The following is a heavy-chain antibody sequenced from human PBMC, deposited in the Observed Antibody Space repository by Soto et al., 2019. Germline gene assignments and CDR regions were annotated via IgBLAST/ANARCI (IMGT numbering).Heavy chain of an antibody. CDR2: IRSKTNNYAT. Sequence: EVQLVESGGGLVQPGESPKLSCAASGFTLSDSAVHWVRQASGKGLEWVGRIRSKTNNYATDDIASVKGRFTMSRDDSNNTAYRQMNGLKADDTAVYYCTRSGGRYSGGYWGQGTLVPVSS. J-gene: IGHJ4*02. CDR1: GFTLSDSA. V-gene: IGHV3-73*02. D-gene: IGHD1-26*01. CDR3: TRSGGRYSGGY.